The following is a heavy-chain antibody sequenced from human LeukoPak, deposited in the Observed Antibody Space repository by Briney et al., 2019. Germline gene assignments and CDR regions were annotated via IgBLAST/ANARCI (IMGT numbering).Heavy chain of an antibody. CDR3: AKDIYSNYGNWFDP. J-gene: IGHJ5*02. CDR1: GFTFSSYA. V-gene: IGHV3-23*01. Sequence: PGGSLRLSCAASGFTFSSYAMSWVRQAPGKGLEWVSAISGSGGSTYYADSVKGRFTISRDNSKNTLYLQMNSLRAEGTAVYYCAKDIYSNYGNWFDPWGQGTLVTVSS. CDR2: ISGSGGST. D-gene: IGHD4-11*01.